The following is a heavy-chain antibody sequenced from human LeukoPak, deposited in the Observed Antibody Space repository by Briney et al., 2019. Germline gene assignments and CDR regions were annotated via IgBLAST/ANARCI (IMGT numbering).Heavy chain of an antibody. CDR3: ASPFRIVVDV. D-gene: IGHD1-26*01. CDR1: GFTFSRYW. V-gene: IGHV3-7*01. Sequence: PGGSLRLFCAASGFTFSRYWMTWARRAPGKGLEWVANIKQGGSEKYYVDSVKGRFTISRDNAKSLLYLQMNSLRGEDTAVYYGASPFRIVVDVWGRGTLVTVSS. J-gene: IGHJ2*01. CDR2: IKQGGSEK.